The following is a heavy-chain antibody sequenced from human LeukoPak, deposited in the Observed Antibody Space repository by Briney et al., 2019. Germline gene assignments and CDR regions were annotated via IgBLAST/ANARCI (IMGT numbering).Heavy chain of an antibody. D-gene: IGHD3-10*01. Sequence: PGGSLRLSCAASGFTFSNAWMSWVRQAPGKGLEWVGRIKSKTDGGTTDYAAPVKGRFTISRDDSKNTLYLQMNSLKTEDTAVYYCTTDNAYRFGEPYYFDYWGQGTLVTVSS. V-gene: IGHV3-15*01. J-gene: IGHJ4*02. CDR1: GFTFSNAW. CDR2: IKSKTDGGTT. CDR3: TTDNAYRFGEPYYFDY.